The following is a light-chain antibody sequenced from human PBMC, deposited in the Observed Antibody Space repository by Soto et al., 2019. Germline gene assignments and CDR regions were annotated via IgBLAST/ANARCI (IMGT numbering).Light chain of an antibody. CDR3: QQYKSFLGT. CDR2: KAS. V-gene: IGKV1-5*03. CDR1: QSVSSW. J-gene: IGKJ1*01. Sequence: DIQMTQSPSTLSASVGDRVTFTCRASQSVSSWVAWYQQKPGKAPNLLITKASSLESGVPSRFSGSGTGTEFPLTINGLQPDDFATYYCQQYKSFLGTFGQGTKVEIK.